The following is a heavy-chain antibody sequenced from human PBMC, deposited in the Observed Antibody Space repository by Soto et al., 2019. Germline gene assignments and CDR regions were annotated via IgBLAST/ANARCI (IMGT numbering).Heavy chain of an antibody. CDR2: IHYSGST. D-gene: IGHD5-12*01. J-gene: IGHJ4*02. CDR1: GGSLSSGF. V-gene: IGHV4-59*01. Sequence: QVQLQESGPGLVKPSETLSLTCSVSGGSLSSGFWGWFRQPPGKGLEWIGFIHYSGSTTYNPSRTXRLTISLDTSKNHFSLRLSSVTAADTALYYCTVGGGWLTDYWGQGTLVTVSS. CDR3: TVGGGWLTDY.